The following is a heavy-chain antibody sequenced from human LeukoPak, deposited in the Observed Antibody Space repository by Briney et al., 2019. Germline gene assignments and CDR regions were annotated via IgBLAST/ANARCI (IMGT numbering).Heavy chain of an antibody. V-gene: IGHV4-38-2*02. CDR1: GYSISSGYY. D-gene: IGHD4-23*01. CDR2: INHSGST. CDR3: ARNWGGGNPYYFDY. J-gene: IGHJ4*02. Sequence: PSETLSLTCTVSGYSISSGYYWGWIRQPPGKGLEWIGEINHSGSTNYNPSLKSRVTISVDTSKNQFSLKLSSVTAADTAVYYCARNWGGGNPYYFDYWGQGTLVTVSS.